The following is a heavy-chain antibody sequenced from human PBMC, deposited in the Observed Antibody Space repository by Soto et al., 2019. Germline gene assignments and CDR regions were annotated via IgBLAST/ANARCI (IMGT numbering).Heavy chain of an antibody. D-gene: IGHD2-15*01. CDR3: ARGTVGCSGGSCYPYYFDY. J-gene: IGHJ4*02. Sequence: QVQLVQSGAEVKKPGSSVKVSCKASGGTFSSYAISWVRQAPGQGLEWMGGIIPIFGTANYAQKFQGRVTMTEDKSTSTAYMELSSLRSEDTAVYYCARGTVGCSGGSCYPYYFDYWGQGTLVTVSS. V-gene: IGHV1-69*06. CDR2: IIPIFGTA. CDR1: GGTFSSYA.